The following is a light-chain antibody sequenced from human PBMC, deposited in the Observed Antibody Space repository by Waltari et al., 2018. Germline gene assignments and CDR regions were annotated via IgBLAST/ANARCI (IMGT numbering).Light chain of an antibody. Sequence: DIQMTQSPSSVSASVGDRVTTTCRASQGLDNWVSWYQQKPGEAPRLLIYYISNLETGVPSRFSGSGSGTDFTLTINSLQPEDYATYYCQQASRFPRTFGGGTKVDVK. CDR3: QQASRFPRT. V-gene: IGKV1D-12*01. CDR1: QGLDNW. CDR2: YIS. J-gene: IGKJ4*01.